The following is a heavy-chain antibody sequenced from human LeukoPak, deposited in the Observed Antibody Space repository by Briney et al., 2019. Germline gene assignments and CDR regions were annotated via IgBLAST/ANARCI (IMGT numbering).Heavy chain of an antibody. CDR2: ISWNSGRR. Sequence: GGSLRLSCVGSGFTFDDYAMHWVRQAPGNGLEWVSGISWNSGRRGYADSVKGRFTISRDNAKTSLYLQMNSLRAEDMALYYCAKGPDYDILTPIDYWGQGTLVTVSS. CDR3: AKGPDYDILTPIDY. J-gene: IGHJ4*02. CDR1: GFTFDDYA. V-gene: IGHV3-9*03. D-gene: IGHD3-9*01.